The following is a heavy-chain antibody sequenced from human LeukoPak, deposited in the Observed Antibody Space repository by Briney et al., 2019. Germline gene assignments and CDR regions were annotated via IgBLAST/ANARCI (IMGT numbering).Heavy chain of an antibody. CDR2: ISSSSSYI. J-gene: IGHJ6*02. V-gene: IGHV3-21*01. CDR3: ARDILTGPIHYGMDV. D-gene: IGHD3-9*01. Sequence: GGSLRLSCAASGFTFSSYAMSWVRQAPGKGLEWVSSISSSSSYIYYADSVKGRFTISRDNAKNSLYLQMNSLRAEDTAVYYCARDILTGPIHYGMDVWGQGTTVTVSS. CDR1: GFTFSSYA.